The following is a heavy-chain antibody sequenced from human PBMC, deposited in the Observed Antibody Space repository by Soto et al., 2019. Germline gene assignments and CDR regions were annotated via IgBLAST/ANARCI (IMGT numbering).Heavy chain of an antibody. CDR2: IIPIFGTA. CDR3: ARGMEARPGGMDV. V-gene: IGHV1-69*05. CDR1: GGTFSSYA. D-gene: IGHD6-6*01. J-gene: IGHJ6*02. Sequence: GASVKVSCKASGGTFSSYAISWVRQAPGQGLEWMGGIIPIFGTANYAQKFQGWVTMTRDTSISTAYMELSRLRSDDTAVYYCARGMEARPGGMDVWGQGTTVTVSS.